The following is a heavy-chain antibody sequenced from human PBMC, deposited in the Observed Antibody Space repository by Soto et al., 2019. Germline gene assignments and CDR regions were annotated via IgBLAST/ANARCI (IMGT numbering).Heavy chain of an antibody. CDR2: IIPIFGTA. CDR1: GGTFSSYA. D-gene: IGHD6-13*01. CDR3: AREDSRSWDGNYNWFDP. Sequence: QVQLVQSGAEVKKPGSSVKVSCKASGGTFSSYAISWVRQAPGQGLEWMGGIIPIFGTANYAQKFQGRVTITADKSTSTAYMELSSLRSEDTAVYYCAREDSRSWDGNYNWFDPWGQSTLVTVSS. V-gene: IGHV1-69*06. J-gene: IGHJ5*02.